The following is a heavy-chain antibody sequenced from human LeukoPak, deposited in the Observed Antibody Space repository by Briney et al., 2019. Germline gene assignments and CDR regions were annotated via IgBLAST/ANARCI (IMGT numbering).Heavy chain of an antibody. CDR3: ARVNKRYRIGYRGTWSWYDY. CDR1: GGSFSGYY. D-gene: IGHD6-13*01. CDR2: INHSGST. J-gene: IGHJ4*02. Sequence: SETLSLTCAVYGGSFSGYYWSWIRQPPGKGLEWIGEINHSGSTNYNPSLTSRVTISVDTSKNQLSLKLSSVTAADPAAYYCARVNKRYRIGYRGTWSWYDYWGQGTLVTVSS. V-gene: IGHV4-34*01.